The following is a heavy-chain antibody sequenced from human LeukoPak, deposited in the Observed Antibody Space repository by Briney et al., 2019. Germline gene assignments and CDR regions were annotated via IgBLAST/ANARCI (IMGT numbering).Heavy chain of an antibody. CDR3: ARGATKECSSTSCYRTFYYYYYYMDV. Sequence: PSETLSLTCAVYGGSFSGYYWSWIRQPPGKGLERIGEINHSGSTNYNPSLKSRVTVSVDTSKNQFSLKLSSVTAADTAVYYCARGATKECSSTSCYRTFYYYYYYMDVWGKGTTVTVSS. D-gene: IGHD2-2*01. CDR1: GGSFSGYY. CDR2: INHSGST. J-gene: IGHJ6*03. V-gene: IGHV4-34*01.